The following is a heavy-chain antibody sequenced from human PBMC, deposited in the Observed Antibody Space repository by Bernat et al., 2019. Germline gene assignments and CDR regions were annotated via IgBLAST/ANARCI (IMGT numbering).Heavy chain of an antibody. J-gene: IGHJ6*02. CDR3: ARDRTDYDILTASMENSAYGMDV. CDR2: IYSGGST. CDR1: GFTVSSNY. V-gene: IGHV3-53*02. Sequence: EVQLVETGGGLIQPGGSLRLSCAASGFTVSSNYMSWVRQAPGKGLEWVSVIYSGGSTYYADSVKGRFTISRDNSKNMLYLQMNSLRAEDTAVYYCARDRTDYDILTASMENSAYGMDVWGQGTTVTVSS. D-gene: IGHD3-9*01.